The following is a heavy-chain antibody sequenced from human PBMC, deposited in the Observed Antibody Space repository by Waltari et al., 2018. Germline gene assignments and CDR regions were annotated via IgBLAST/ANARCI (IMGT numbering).Heavy chain of an antibody. V-gene: IGHV4-30-4*08. CDR3: ARVDTIFGVVPHADAFDI. Sequence: QVHLQESGPGLAKPSQTLSLTCSVSGASINSGDYYWSWIRQPPGKGLEWIGYISYSGTTYYPPSLKSRGSISLDTAKNDFSLEVRSVTAADTAMYYCARVDTIFGVVPHADAFDIWGQGTMVTVAS. J-gene: IGHJ3*02. CDR1: GASINSGDYY. D-gene: IGHD3-3*01. CDR2: ISYSGTT.